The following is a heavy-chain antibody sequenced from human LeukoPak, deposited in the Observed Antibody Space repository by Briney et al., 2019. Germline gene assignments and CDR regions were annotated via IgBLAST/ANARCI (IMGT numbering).Heavy chain of an antibody. CDR1: GFTVSSNF. CDR2: IHTGGST. CDR3: AKDPIPGRIAAAGTGWFDY. J-gene: IGHJ5*01. V-gene: IGHV3-66*01. Sequence: GGSLRLSCAASGFTVSSNFMSWVRQAPGKGLEWVSVIHTGGSTNYAGSVKDRFTISRDNSKNTLYLQMSSLRAEDTAVYYCAKDPIPGRIAAAGTGWFDYWGQGTLVTVSS. D-gene: IGHD6-13*01.